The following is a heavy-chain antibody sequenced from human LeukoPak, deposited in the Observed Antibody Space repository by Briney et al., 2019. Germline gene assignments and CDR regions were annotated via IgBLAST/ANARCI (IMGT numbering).Heavy chain of an antibody. CDR3: ARATVTRWFDP. CDR2: IWYDGTNK. CDR1: GFAFSSFG. V-gene: IGHV3-33*01. D-gene: IGHD4-17*01. Sequence: GGSLRLSCAASGFAFSSFGMHWVRQAPGKGLEWVAVIWYDGTNKYYADSVKGRFTISRDNSKNTLYLQMNSLRAEDTAVCYCARATVTRWFDPWGQGTLVTVSS. J-gene: IGHJ5*02.